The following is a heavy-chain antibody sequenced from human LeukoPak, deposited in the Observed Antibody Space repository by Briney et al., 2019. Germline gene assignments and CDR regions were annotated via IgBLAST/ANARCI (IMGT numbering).Heavy chain of an antibody. J-gene: IGHJ4*02. V-gene: IGHV5-51*01. CDR3: ARQSAGRDGYKDY. CDR2: VYPGDSDT. Sequence: GESLKISCKGSGYSFTTYWIAWVRQMPGKGLEWMGFVYPGDSDTRYSPSFRGQVTISADKSINTAYLQWSSLKASDTAMYYCARQSAGRDGYKDYWGQGTLVTVSS. D-gene: IGHD5-24*01. CDR1: GYSFTTYW.